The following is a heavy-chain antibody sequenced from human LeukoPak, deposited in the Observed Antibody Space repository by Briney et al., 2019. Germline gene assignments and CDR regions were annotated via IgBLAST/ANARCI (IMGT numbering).Heavy chain of an antibody. CDR3: ARWGYQRWLVLGP. J-gene: IGHJ5*02. CDR1: GFTFSSYS. V-gene: IGHV3-21*01. D-gene: IGHD6-19*01. Sequence: GGSLRLSCAASGFTFSSYSMNWVRQAPGKGLEWVSSISSSSSYIYYADSVKGRFTISRDNAKNSLYLQMNSLRAEDTAVYYCARWGYQRWLVLGPWGQGTLVTVSS. CDR2: ISSSSSYI.